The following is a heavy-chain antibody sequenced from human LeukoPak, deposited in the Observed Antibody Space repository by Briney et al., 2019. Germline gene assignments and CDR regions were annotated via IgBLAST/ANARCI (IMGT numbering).Heavy chain of an antibody. V-gene: IGHV3-20*04. Sequence: GGSPRLSCTASGFAFDEHGMSWVRQVPGKGLEWVSGINWSGGSTGYADPLRGRFTISRDNANNSLYLQMDSLRAEDTALYYCARAPITSPFYFDYWGQGTLVTVSS. CDR1: GFAFDEHG. J-gene: IGHJ4*02. CDR2: INWSGGST. CDR3: ARAPITSPFYFDY. D-gene: IGHD2-2*01.